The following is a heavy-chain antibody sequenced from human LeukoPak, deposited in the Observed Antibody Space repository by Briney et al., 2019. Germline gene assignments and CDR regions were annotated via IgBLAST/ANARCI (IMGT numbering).Heavy chain of an antibody. CDR3: AKAVSGPHWCFDL. J-gene: IGHJ2*01. CDR1: GGSISGDS. CDR2: VYPSGAT. V-gene: IGHV4-4*07. D-gene: IGHD6-19*01. Sequence: SETLSLTCTVSGGSISGDSWSWIRQPAGKGLEWLGRVYPSGATGYNPSLNSRVTMSLDTSRNQLSLRLNSVTAADTAMYYCAKAVSGPHWCFDLWGRGTLVTVSS.